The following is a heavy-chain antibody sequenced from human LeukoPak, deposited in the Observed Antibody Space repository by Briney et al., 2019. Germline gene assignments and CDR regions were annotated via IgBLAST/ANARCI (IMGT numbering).Heavy chain of an antibody. CDR2: ISSRGTTI. V-gene: IGHV3-48*03. CDR3: ARALNSGWYYFDY. J-gene: IGHJ4*02. Sequence: GGSLRLSCAASGFTFIRDEMNWVRQAPGKGLGWVSYISSRGTTIYYADSVQGRFTISRDNAKNSLYLQMNSLRAADTAVYYCARALNSGWYYFDYWGQGTLVTVSS. CDR1: GFTFIRDE. D-gene: IGHD6-19*01.